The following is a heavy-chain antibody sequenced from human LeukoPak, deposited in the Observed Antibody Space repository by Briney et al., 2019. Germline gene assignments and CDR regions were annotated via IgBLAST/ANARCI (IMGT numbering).Heavy chain of an antibody. CDR2: IIPIFGTA. CDR1: GGTFSSYA. D-gene: IGHD1-20*01. J-gene: IGHJ2*01. Sequence: GASVKVSCKASGGTFSSYAISWVRQAPGQGLEWMGGIIPIFGTANYAQKFQGRVTITADESTSTACMELSSLRSEDTAVYYCARVGNNWNDVTDKRYWYFDLWGRGTLVTVSS. CDR3: ARVGNNWNDVTDKRYWYFDL. V-gene: IGHV1-69*13.